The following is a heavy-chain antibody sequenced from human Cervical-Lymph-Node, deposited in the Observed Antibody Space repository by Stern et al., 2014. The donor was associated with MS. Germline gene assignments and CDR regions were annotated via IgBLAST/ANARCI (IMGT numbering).Heavy chain of an antibody. CDR1: GGSISSGGYY. J-gene: IGHJ4*02. D-gene: IGHD3-16*01. Sequence: QVQLVESGPGLVKSSQTLSLTCTVSGGSISSGGYYWSWIRPPAGKGLEWIGRLYTSGRTSYNYNTSLKSRAIISADQSQTQISLKLSSVTAADTAVYYCVRESGGGAHYWGQGTLVTVSS. CDR2: LYTSGRT. CDR3: VRESGGGAHY. V-gene: IGHV4-61*02.